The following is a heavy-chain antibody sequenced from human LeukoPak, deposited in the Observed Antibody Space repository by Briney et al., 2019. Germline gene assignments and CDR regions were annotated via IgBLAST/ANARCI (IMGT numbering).Heavy chain of an antibody. D-gene: IGHD4-17*01. CDR2: IYYSGST. Sequence: SETLSLTCTVSGGSISSYYWSWIRQPPGEGLEWIGYIYYSGSTNYNPSLKSRVTISVDTSKNQFSLKLSSVTAADTAVYYCARHNSEHGDYDFDYWGQGTLVTVSS. V-gene: IGHV4-59*08. CDR3: ARHNSEHGDYDFDY. CDR1: GGSISSYY. J-gene: IGHJ4*02.